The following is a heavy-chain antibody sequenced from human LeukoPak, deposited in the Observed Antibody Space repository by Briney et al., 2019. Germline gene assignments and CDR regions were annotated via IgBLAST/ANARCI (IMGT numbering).Heavy chain of an antibody. Sequence: PSETLSLTCAVYGVSFSGYYWSWIRQPPGKGLEWIGEINHSGSTNYNPSLKSRVTISVHTSKNQFSLKLSSVTAADTAVYYCARGYYYDSSGYYYFDYWGQGTLVTGSS. CDR1: GVSFSGYY. V-gene: IGHV4-34*01. J-gene: IGHJ4*02. CDR3: ARGYYYDSSGYYYFDY. D-gene: IGHD3-22*01. CDR2: INHSGST.